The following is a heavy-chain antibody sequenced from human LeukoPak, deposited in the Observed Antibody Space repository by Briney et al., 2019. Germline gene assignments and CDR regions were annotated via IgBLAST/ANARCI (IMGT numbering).Heavy chain of an antibody. J-gene: IGHJ4*02. Sequence: GGSLRLSCAAPGFTFSSYGTHWVRQAPGKGLEWVAVIWYDGSNKYYADSVKGRFTISRDNSKNTLYLQMNSLRAEDTAVYYCAREGYYYGSGRLYDYWGQGTLVTVSS. CDR3: AREGYYYGSGRLYDY. D-gene: IGHD3-10*01. V-gene: IGHV3-33*01. CDR2: IWYDGSNK. CDR1: GFTFSSYG.